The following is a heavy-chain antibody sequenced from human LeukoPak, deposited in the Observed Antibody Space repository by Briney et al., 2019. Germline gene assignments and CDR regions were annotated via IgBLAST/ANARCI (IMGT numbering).Heavy chain of an antibody. D-gene: IGHD5-24*01. Sequence: SETLSLICGVSGGSISSYYWSWVRQPPGKGLEESVYIYYSGSTNYNPSPKSRVTISVATSKNQCSLKLRSVTAADTAVYYCARYGYSYFDYWGQGTLVTVSS. CDR1: GGSISSYY. CDR3: ARYGYSYFDY. CDR2: IYYSGST. V-gene: IGHV4-59*01. J-gene: IGHJ4*02.